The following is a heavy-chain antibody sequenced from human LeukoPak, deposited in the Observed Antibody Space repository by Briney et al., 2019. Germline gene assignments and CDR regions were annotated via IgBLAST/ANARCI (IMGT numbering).Heavy chain of an antibody. CDR1: ELMFSSYA. Sequence: GGSLRLSCAASELMFSSYAMSWVRQAPGKGLEWVSGISDDSGSTYYADSVKGRFTISRDNSKNTLYLQMNSLRAEDTAVYYCAKDELWFGESYFDYWGQGTLVTVSS. V-gene: IGHV3-23*01. J-gene: IGHJ4*02. D-gene: IGHD3-10*01. CDR2: ISDDSGST. CDR3: AKDELWFGESYFDY.